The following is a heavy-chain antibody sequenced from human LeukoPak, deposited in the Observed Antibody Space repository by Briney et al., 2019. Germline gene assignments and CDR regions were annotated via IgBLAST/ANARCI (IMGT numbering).Heavy chain of an antibody. Sequence: SETLSLTCTVSGGSISSYYWSWIRQPPGKGLEWIGYIYTSGSTNYNPSLKSRVTISVDMSKNQFSLKLSSVTAADTAVYYCARSSRYDCSGYYYYFDYWGQGTLVTVSS. CDR1: GGSISSYY. CDR3: ARSSRYDCSGYYYYFDY. D-gene: IGHD3-22*01. J-gene: IGHJ4*02. CDR2: IYTSGST. V-gene: IGHV4-4*09.